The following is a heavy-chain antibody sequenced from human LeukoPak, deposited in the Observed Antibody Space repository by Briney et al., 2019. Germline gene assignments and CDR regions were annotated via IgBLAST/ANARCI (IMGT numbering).Heavy chain of an antibody. CDR2: IYSSGTT. J-gene: IGHJ4*02. CDR1: GGSMSGYF. Sequence: SETLSLSCTVSGGSMSGYFWAWIRRPAGKGLEWIGRIYSSGTTNYNLSLKSRVTMSLDTSKNQFSLSLTSVTAADTAVSYCARGGGSTFDYWGQGTLVTVSS. CDR3: ARGGGSTFDY. D-gene: IGHD3-16*01. V-gene: IGHV4-4*07.